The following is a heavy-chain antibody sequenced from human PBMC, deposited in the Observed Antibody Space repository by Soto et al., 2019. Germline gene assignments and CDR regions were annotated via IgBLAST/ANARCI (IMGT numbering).Heavy chain of an antibody. J-gene: IGHJ4*02. Sequence: GSLRLSCSASGFTFSDYYMTWIRQAPGKGLEWISFISHNGGFRYYADSVKGRVTVSRDDDRKSLYLEMNNLRADDTAVYYCARPSKNYYDSSGYYHPWGQGTLVTVSS. V-gene: IGHV3-11*01. CDR3: ARPSKNYYDSSGYYHP. CDR2: ISHNGGFR. CDR1: GFTFSDYY. D-gene: IGHD3-22*01.